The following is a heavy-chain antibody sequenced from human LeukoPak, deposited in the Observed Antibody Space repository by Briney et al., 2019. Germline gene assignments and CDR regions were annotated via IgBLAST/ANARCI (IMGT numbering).Heavy chain of an antibody. J-gene: IGHJ4*02. CDR3: AKDTQLWLIYFYFDY. V-gene: IGHV3-23*01. D-gene: IGHD5-18*01. Sequence: GGSLRLSCAASGFTFSSYGMHWVRQAPGKGLEWVSANSGSGGSTYYADSVKGRFTISRDNSKNTLYLQMNSLRAEDTAVYYCAKDTQLWLIYFYFDYWGQGTLVTVSS. CDR1: GFTFSSYG. CDR2: NSGSGGST.